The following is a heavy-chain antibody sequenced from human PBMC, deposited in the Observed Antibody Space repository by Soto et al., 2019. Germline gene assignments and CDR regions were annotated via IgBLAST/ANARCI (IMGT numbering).Heavy chain of an antibody. J-gene: IGHJ4*02. CDR2: IKSKTDGGTT. Sequence: GGSLRLSCAASGFTFSSYAMSWVRQAPGKGLEWVGRIKSKTDGGTTDYAAPVKGRFTISRDDSKNTLYLQMNSLKTEDTAVYYCTTGSFEVPAARDYWGQGTLVTVSS. CDR3: TTGSFEVPAARDY. V-gene: IGHV3-15*01. CDR1: GFTFSSYA. D-gene: IGHD2-2*01.